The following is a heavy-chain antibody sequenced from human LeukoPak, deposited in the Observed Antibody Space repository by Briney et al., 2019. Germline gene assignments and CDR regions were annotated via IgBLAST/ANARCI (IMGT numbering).Heavy chain of an antibody. CDR2: ISSSGSTI. D-gene: IGHD3-22*01. V-gene: IGHV3-11*04. Sequence: GGSLRLSCAASGFTFSDYYMSWIRQAPGKGLEWVSYISSSGSTIYYADSVKGRFTISRGNAKNSLYLQMNSLRAEDTAVYYCASVYYYDSSGYYSGDPDYWGQGTLVTVSS. CDR3: ASVYYYDSSGYYSGDPDY. CDR1: GFTFSDYY. J-gene: IGHJ4*02.